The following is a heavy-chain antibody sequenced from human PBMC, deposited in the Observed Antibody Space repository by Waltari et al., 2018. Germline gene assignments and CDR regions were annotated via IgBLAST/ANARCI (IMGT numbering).Heavy chain of an antibody. CDR3: ARVVRDHRNVNIVATTFDY. CDR1: GYTFTSYY. V-gene: IGHV1-46*01. D-gene: IGHD5-12*01. J-gene: IGHJ4*02. Sequence: QVQLVQSGAEVKKPGASVKVSCKASGYTFTSYYMHWVRQAPVPGLEWMGISNPSGGSTSYAQKFQGRVTMTRDTSTSTVYMGLSSLRSEDTAVYYCARVVRDHRNVNIVATTFDYWGQGTLVTVSS. CDR2: SNPSGGST.